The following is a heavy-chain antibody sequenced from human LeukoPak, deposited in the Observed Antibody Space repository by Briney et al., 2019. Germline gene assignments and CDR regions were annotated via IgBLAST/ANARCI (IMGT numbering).Heavy chain of an antibody. D-gene: IGHD1-14*01. CDR3: ARPGPRAGDAFDI. Sequence: GESLKISCKGSGYSFTSYWIGWVRQMPGKGLEWMGIVYPGDSDTRYSPSFQGQVTISADKSISTAYLQWSSLKASDTAMYYCARPGPRAGDAFDIWGQGTMVTVSS. J-gene: IGHJ3*02. CDR2: VYPGDSDT. CDR1: GYSFTSYW. V-gene: IGHV5-51*01.